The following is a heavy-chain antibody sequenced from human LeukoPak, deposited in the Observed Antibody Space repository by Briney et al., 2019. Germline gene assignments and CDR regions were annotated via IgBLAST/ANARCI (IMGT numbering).Heavy chain of an antibody. J-gene: IGHJ3*02. CDR3: ARVRRWTSVDTAMVFAFDI. V-gene: IGHV4-61*01. CDR1: GGSISSSSYY. D-gene: IGHD5-18*01. CDR2: IYYSGSG. Sequence: KPSETLSLTCTVSGGSISSSSYYWSWIRQSPGKGLEWIGYIYYSGSGNYNPSFKSRVTISVDTSKNQFSLKLSSVTAADTAVYYCARVRRWTSVDTAMVFAFDIWGQGTMVTVSS.